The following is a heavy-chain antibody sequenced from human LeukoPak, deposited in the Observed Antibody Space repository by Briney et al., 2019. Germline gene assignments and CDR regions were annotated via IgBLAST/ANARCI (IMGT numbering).Heavy chain of an antibody. Sequence: GSLRLSCAASGFTFTDYWMSWIRQPPGKGLEWIGYIFYLGNTYYTPSLKSRVTISVDTSKNQFSLKLNSVTATDTAVYYCARHYGPWGQGTLVTVSS. CDR1: GFTFTDYW. J-gene: IGHJ4*02. D-gene: IGHD3-10*01. CDR2: IFYLGNT. V-gene: IGHV4-59*08. CDR3: ARHYGP.